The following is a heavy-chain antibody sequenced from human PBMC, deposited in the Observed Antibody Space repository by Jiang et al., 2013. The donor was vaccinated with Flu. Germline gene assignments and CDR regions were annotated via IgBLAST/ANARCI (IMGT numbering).Heavy chain of an antibody. CDR2: INGINGNT. Sequence: SGAEVKKPGASVKVSCKASGYDFNVYAIHWVRQAPGQRLEWMGWINGINGNTNYSPNFQGRVTISRDTSATTTYMELSSLRSQDTAVFYCARGLVVPGSHSAFDVWGRGTTVTVSS. CDR1: GYDFNVYA. D-gene: IGHD2-2*01. CDR3: ARGLVVPGSHSAFDV. J-gene: IGHJ3*01. V-gene: IGHV1-3*01.